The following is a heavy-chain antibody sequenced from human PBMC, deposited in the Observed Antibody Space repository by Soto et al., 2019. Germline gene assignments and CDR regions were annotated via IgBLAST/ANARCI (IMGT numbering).Heavy chain of an antibody. V-gene: IGHV4-4*02. CDR3: ARGWHDSYYYYYYMDV. CDR2: IYHSGST. CDR1: SGSISSSNW. J-gene: IGHJ6*03. Sequence: SETLSLTCAVSSGSISSSNWWSWVRQPPGKGLEWIGEIYHSGSTNYNPSLKSRVTISVDKSKNQFSLKLSSVTAADTAVYYCARGWHDSYYYYYYMDVWGKGTTVTVSS. D-gene: IGHD3-3*01.